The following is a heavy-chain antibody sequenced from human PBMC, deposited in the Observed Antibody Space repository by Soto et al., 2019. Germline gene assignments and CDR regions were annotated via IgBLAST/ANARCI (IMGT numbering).Heavy chain of an antibody. V-gene: IGHV1-18*01. D-gene: IGHD2-2*01. J-gene: IGHJ5*02. CDR2: ISGHNGST. Sequence: ASVKVSCKASGYPFTSYGISWVRQAPGQGLEWMGWISGHNGSTEYPQKLQDRVTMTTDTSTSTAYMELRSLKSDDTAVYYCARGPSQLKGYCSSTSCYENWFDPWGQGTLVTVSS. CDR1: GYPFTSYG. CDR3: ARGPSQLKGYCSSTSCYENWFDP.